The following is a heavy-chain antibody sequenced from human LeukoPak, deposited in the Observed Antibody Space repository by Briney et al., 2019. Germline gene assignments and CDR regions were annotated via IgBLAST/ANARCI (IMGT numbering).Heavy chain of an antibody. J-gene: IGHJ4*02. CDR1: GFTFSSYS. V-gene: IGHV3-21*01. Sequence: EGSLRLSYAASGFTFSSYSRNWVRQAPGKGLEWISSISSSSSYIYYADSVKGRFTISRDNAKNSLYLQMNSLRAEDTAVYYCARAEDDFWSGYYSVDYWGQGTLVTVSS. CDR3: ARAEDDFWSGYYSVDY. CDR2: ISSSSSYI. D-gene: IGHD3-3*01.